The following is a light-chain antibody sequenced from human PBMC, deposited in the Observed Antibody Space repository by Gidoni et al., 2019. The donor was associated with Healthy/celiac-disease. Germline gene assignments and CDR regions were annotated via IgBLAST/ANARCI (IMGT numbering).Light chain of an antibody. CDR3: NSRESSGNQVV. Sequence: SSELTQDPAVSVALGQTVRITCQGDSLRSYYASWYQQKPGQAPVLVIYGKNNRPSGIPDRFSGSSSGNTASLTITGAQAEDEADYYCNSRESSGNQVVFGGGTKLTVL. CDR2: GKN. V-gene: IGLV3-19*01. CDR1: SLRSYY. J-gene: IGLJ2*01.